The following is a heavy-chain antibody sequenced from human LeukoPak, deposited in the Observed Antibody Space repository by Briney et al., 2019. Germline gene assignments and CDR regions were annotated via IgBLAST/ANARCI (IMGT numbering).Heavy chain of an antibody. Sequence: PSETLSLTCTVSGGSISSSSYYWGWIRQPPGKGLEWIGSIYYSGSTYYNPSLKSRVTISVDTSKNQFSLKLSSVTAADTAVYYCATHDYGAVYWFDPWGQGTLVTVSS. CDR3: ATHDYGAVYWFDP. D-gene: IGHD4-17*01. J-gene: IGHJ5*02. CDR2: IYYSGST. CDR1: GGSISSSSYY. V-gene: IGHV4-39*01.